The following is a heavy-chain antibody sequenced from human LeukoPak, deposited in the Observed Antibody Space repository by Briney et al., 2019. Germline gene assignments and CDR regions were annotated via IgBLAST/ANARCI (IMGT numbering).Heavy chain of an antibody. V-gene: IGHV3-64D*06. CDR1: GFTFSNYA. CDR2: ISSNGGST. Sequence: PGGSLRLSCSASGFTFSNYAMHWVRQAPGKGLEYVSAISSNGGSTYYADSVKGRFTISRDNSKNTLYLQMSSLRAEDTAVYYCVKITSVTGGDCWGQGTRLTVSS. D-gene: IGHD1-1*01. CDR3: VKITSVTGGDC. J-gene: IGHJ4*02.